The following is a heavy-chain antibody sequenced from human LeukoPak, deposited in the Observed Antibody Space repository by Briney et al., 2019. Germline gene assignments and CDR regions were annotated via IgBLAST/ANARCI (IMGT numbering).Heavy chain of an antibody. J-gene: IGHJ4*02. Sequence: ASVKVSCKASGYTFTDYYIHWVRQAPGHGLEWMGWVNPHSGGTNFAQGFQGRVTMTRDTSISTAYMELSRLRSDDTAVYYCARDRGYYDSSGYYYGGDFDYWGQGTLVTVSS. CDR1: GYTFTDYY. D-gene: IGHD3-22*01. CDR3: ARDRGYYDSSGYYYGGDFDY. V-gene: IGHV1-2*02. CDR2: VNPHSGGT.